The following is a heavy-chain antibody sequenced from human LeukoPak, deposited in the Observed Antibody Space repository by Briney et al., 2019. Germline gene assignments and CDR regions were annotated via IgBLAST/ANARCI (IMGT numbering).Heavy chain of an antibody. CDR1: GFTFSSYG. D-gene: IGHD5-18*01. J-gene: IGHJ4*02. Sequence: GRSLRLSCAASGFTFSSYGMHGVPEAPGKGLEGVAVISCDGSNKYYADPVKGRFTISRDNSKNTPSLQMNSLRAEDTGVYYCAKDESALPIQLWGPPGDYWGQGTLVTVSS. V-gene: IGHV3-30*18. CDR3: AKDESALPIQLWGPPGDY. CDR2: ISCDGSNK.